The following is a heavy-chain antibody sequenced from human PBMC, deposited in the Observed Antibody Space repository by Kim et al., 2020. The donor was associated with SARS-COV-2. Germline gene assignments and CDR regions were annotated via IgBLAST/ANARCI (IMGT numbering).Heavy chain of an antibody. V-gene: IGHV3-21*01. Sequence: GGSLRLSCAASGFTFSSYSMNWVRQAPGKGLEWVSSISSSSYIYYADSVKGRFTISRDNAKNSLYLQMNSLRAEDTAVYYCARDRIAVAGPLLHYYGMDVWGQGTTVTVSS. D-gene: IGHD6-19*01. CDR1: GFTFSSYS. CDR3: ARDRIAVAGPLLHYYGMDV. CDR2: ISSSSYI. J-gene: IGHJ6*02.